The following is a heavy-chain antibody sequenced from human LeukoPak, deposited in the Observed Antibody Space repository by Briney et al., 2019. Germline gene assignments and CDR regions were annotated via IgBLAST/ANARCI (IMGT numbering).Heavy chain of an antibody. CDR1: GFIFKSYA. V-gene: IGHV3-30*04. D-gene: IGHD2/OR15-2a*01. Sequence: PGRSLSLSCAASGFIFKSYAMHWVRQAPGKGLEWLAVISYDGRNIDYAASVKGRFTISRDNSEKTVYLQMNNVRADDTAVYLCAKGVLSYYYMDVWGAGTTVIVSS. CDR3: AKGVLSYYYMDV. CDR2: ISYDGRNI. J-gene: IGHJ6*03.